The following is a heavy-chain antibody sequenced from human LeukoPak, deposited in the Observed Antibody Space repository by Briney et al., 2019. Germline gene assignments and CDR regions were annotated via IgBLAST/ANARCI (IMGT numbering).Heavy chain of an antibody. J-gene: IGHJ5*02. CDR3: ARVSRGWFDP. CDR2: ISYSGST. CDR1: GGSFSSSSYY. V-gene: IGHV4-39*01. Sequence: SETLSLTCSVSGGSFSSSSYYWGWIRQPPGKGLEWIGSISYSGSTFYNPSLKSRVTISVDTSKNQFSLRLSSVTAADTAVYYCARVSRGWFDPWGQGTLVTVSS.